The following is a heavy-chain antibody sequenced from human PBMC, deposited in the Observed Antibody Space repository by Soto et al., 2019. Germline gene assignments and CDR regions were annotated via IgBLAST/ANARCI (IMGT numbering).Heavy chain of an antibody. J-gene: IGHJ6*02. CDR3: AREGTVTTSYYYYDGMDV. Sequence: QVQLVQSGAEVKKPGSSVKVSCKASGGTFSSYAISWVRQAPGQGLEWMGGIIPIFGTANYAQKFQGRVTITADESTSTANMELSSLRSEDTAVYYWAREGTVTTSYYYYDGMDVWGQGTTVTVSS. CDR1: GGTFSSYA. V-gene: IGHV1-69*01. D-gene: IGHD4-4*01. CDR2: IIPIFGTA.